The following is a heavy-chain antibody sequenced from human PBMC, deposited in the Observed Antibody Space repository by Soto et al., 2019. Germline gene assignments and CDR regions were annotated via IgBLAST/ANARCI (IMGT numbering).Heavy chain of an antibody. CDR1: GGSISSYY. J-gene: IGHJ4*02. CDR3: ARLWSGYWNYLRLQYFDY. D-gene: IGHD3-3*01. CDR2: IYYSGST. V-gene: IGHV4-59*08. Sequence: SDTLSLTCTVSGGSISSYYWSWIRQPPGKGLEWIGYIYYSGSTNYNPSLKSRVTISVDTSKNQFSLKLSSVTAADTAVYYCARLWSGYWNYLRLQYFDYWGQGTLVTVSS.